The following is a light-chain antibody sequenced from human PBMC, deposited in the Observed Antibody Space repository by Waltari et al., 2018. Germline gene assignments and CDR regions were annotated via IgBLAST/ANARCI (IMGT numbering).Light chain of an antibody. CDR3: QQRTDRPPVT. Sequence: EVVLTQSPATLSLSPGERATLSCRASQSVSVYLAWYQQKPGQAPRLLIYDASDRATGVPARFSGSGSGTDFTLPISSLEPEDCAVYYCQQRTDRPPVTFGQGTRVEMK. V-gene: IGKV3-11*01. CDR1: QSVSVY. J-gene: IGKJ1*01. CDR2: DAS.